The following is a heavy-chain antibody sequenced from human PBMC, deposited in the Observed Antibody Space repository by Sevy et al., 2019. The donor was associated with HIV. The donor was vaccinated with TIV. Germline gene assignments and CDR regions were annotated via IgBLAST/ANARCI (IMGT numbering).Heavy chain of an antibody. CDR2: ISSTSGYI. Sequence: GGSLRLSCAASGFTFSSFNMNWVHQAPGKGLEWVSSISSTSGYIFYADSVKGRFTSSRDNAKNSLYLQMNSLRAEDTAVYYCARAPGGYYFYYLDSWGQGTLVTVSS. V-gene: IGHV3-21*01. CDR1: GFTFSSFN. J-gene: IGHJ4*02. D-gene: IGHD3-22*01. CDR3: ARAPGGYYFYYLDS.